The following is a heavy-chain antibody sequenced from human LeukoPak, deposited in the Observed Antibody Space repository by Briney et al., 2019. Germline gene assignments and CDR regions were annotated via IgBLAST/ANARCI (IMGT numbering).Heavy chain of an antibody. V-gene: IGHV3-21*01. CDR1: GFTFSSYS. CDR3: ARVWSNWNYVHYFDY. D-gene: IGHD1-7*01. Sequence: PGGSLRLSCAASGFTFSSYSMNWVRQAPGKGLEGVSSISSSSSYIYYADSVKVRFTIARDNAKNSLYLQMNSLRAEDTAVYYCARVWSNWNYVHYFDYWGQGTLVTVSS. J-gene: IGHJ4*02. CDR2: ISSSSSYI.